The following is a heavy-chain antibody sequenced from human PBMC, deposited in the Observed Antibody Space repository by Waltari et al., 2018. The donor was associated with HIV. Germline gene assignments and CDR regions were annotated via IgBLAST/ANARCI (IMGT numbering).Heavy chain of an antibody. CDR1: GFTSCRYD. Sequence: QVQLVESGGGVVQPGRSLRLSCAAPGFTSCRYDMHWVRQAPGKGLEWVAVISYDGSNKCYADSVKGRFTISRDNSKNTLYLQMNSLRAEDTAVYYCARDQTMTRAFDIWGQGTMVTVSS. CDR2: ISYDGSNK. D-gene: IGHD3-22*01. J-gene: IGHJ3*02. CDR3: ARDQTMTRAFDI. V-gene: IGHV3-30*01.